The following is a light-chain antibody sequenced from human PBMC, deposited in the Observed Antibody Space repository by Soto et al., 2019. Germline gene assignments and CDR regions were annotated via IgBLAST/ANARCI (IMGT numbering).Light chain of an antibody. CDR2: EVS. Sequence: QSALTQPASVSGSPGQSITISCTGTSRDVGGYNYVSWYQQHPGKAPKLMIFEVSNRPSGVSNRFSGSKSGNTASLTISGLQAEDEADYYCRSYTSSSTQVFGGGTKVTVL. J-gene: IGLJ3*02. CDR1: SRDVGGYNY. CDR3: RSYTSSSTQV. V-gene: IGLV2-14*01.